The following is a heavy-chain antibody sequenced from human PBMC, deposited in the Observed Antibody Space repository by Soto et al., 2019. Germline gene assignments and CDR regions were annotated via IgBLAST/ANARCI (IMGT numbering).Heavy chain of an antibody. J-gene: IGHJ4*02. D-gene: IGHD3-22*01. Sequence: PSETLSLTWAVSGGSISSSNWWSWVRQPPGKGLEWIGEIYHSGSTNYNPSLKSRVTISVDKSKNQFSLKLSSVTAADTAVYYCAREPPYDSSGYYYLFDYWGQGTLVTVSS. CDR2: IYHSGST. CDR3: AREPPYDSSGYYYLFDY. CDR1: GGSISSSNW. V-gene: IGHV4-4*02.